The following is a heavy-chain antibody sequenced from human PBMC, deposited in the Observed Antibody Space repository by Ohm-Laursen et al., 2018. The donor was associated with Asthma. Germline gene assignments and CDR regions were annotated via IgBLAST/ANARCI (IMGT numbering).Heavy chain of an antibody. J-gene: IGHJ6*02. CDR2: ISASAGTM. CDR3: ARGRSGGCYWGPCDFNSPLDV. D-gene: IGHD2-15*01. Sequence: SLRLSCTASGFTFSSYSMNWVRQAPGKGLEWISYISASAGTMYYADSVKGRFTISRDNAKKSLFLHMSSLRAEDTAVYYCARGRSGGCYWGPCDFNSPLDVWGQGTTVIVSS. V-gene: IGHV3-48*04. CDR1: GFTFSSYS.